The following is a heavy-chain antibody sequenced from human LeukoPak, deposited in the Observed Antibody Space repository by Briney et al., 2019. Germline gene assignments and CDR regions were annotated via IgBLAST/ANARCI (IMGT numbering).Heavy chain of an antibody. D-gene: IGHD3-16*02. CDR1: GITFNA. V-gene: IGHV3-30*19. J-gene: IGHJ4*02. Sequence: GGSLRLSCAASGITFNAIHWVRQAPGKGLEWVAVISYDGSNKFYADSVRGRFTISRDNSKNTLYLQMNSLRAEDTAVYYCARGFAPGELSYFDYWGQGTLVTVSS. CDR2: ISYDGSNK. CDR3: ARGFAPGELSYFDY.